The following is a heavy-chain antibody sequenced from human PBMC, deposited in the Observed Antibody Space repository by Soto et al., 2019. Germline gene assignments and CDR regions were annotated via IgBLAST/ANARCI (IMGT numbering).Heavy chain of an antibody. J-gene: IGHJ6*02. CDR3: ARDPGVTIFGVVTKGVGRYGMDV. V-gene: IGHV4-4*07. CDR2: IYTSGST. CDR1: GGSISSYY. D-gene: IGHD3-3*01. Sequence: ETLSLTCTVSGGSISSYYWSWIRQPAGKGLEWIGRIYTSGSTNYNPSLKSRVTMSVDTSKNQFSLKLSSVTAADTAVYYCARDPGVTIFGVVTKGVGRYGMDVWGQGTTVTVS.